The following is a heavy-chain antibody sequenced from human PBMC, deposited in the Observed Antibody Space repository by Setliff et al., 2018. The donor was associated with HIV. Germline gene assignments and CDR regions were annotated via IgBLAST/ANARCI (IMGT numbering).Heavy chain of an antibody. V-gene: IGHV4-4*07. J-gene: IGHJ4*02. CDR2: VSSRGDT. CDR1: DSGTYY. Sequence: PSETLSLTCTVSDSGTYYWSWIRQPAGKGLEWIGRVSSRGDTNYNPSLKSRVTMSVDTTKNQFSLKLTSVTASDTAVYYCARAAAGNTGPFDLWGQGSPVTVSS. CDR3: ARAAAGNTGPFDL. D-gene: IGHD4-17*01.